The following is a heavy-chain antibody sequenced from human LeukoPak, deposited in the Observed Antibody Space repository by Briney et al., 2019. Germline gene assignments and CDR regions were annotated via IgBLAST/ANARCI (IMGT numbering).Heavy chain of an antibody. Sequence: SETLSLTCAVYGGSFSGYYWSWIRQPPGKGLEWIGEINHSGSTNHNPSLKSRVTISVDTSKNQFSLKLSSVTAADTAVYYCARVAGKAFDYWGQGTLVTVSS. V-gene: IGHV4-34*01. CDR3: ARVAGKAFDY. J-gene: IGHJ4*02. CDR1: GGSFSGYY. CDR2: INHSGST.